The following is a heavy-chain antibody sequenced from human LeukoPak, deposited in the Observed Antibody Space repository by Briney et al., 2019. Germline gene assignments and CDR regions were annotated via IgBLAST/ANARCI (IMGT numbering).Heavy chain of an antibody. CDR1: GFTFSSYG. CDR3: AKCGIVDYYMDV. J-gene: IGHJ6*03. V-gene: IGHV3-30*18. D-gene: IGHD2-15*01. CDR2: ISYDGSNK. Sequence: GGSLRLSCAASGFTFSSYGMHWVRQAPGKGLEWVAVISYDGSNKYYADSVKGRFTISRDNSKNTLYLQMNSPRAEDTAVYYCAKCGIVDYYMDVWGKGTTVTVSS.